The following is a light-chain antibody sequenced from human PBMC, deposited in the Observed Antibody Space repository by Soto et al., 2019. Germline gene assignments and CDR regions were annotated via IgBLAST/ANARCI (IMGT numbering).Light chain of an antibody. J-gene: IGKJ3*01. CDR3: QQYDNLFT. CDR2: DAS. V-gene: IGKV1-33*01. CDR1: QDISNY. Sequence: DIQMTQSPSSLSASVGDRVTITCQASQDISNYLNWYQQKPGKAPKLLIYDASNLETGVASRVSGSGAGTDFTFTISSLQPEDIATYYCQQYDNLFTFGPGTKVDIK.